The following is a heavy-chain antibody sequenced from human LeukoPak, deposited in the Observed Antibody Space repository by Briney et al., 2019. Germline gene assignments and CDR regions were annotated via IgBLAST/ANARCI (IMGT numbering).Heavy chain of an antibody. V-gene: IGHV3-23*01. Sequence: GGSLRLSCAASGFTFSNYAMNWVRQAPGKGLERVSSICDSGVNTYYADSVRGRFTISRDSSKNTLFLEMISLGAEDTAVYYCAKVNWYGSGSFIFDCWGQGTLVTVSS. CDR1: GFTFSNYA. J-gene: IGHJ4*02. CDR3: AKVNWYGSGSFIFDC. D-gene: IGHD3-10*01. CDR2: ICDSGVNT.